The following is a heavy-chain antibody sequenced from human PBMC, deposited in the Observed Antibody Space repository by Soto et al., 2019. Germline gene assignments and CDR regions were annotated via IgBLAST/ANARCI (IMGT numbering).Heavy chain of an antibody. CDR2: ISYDGSNK. CDR3: ARDGDLYYPGVYNWFDP. CDR1: GFAFSSYA. D-gene: IGHD2-8*01. Sequence: PGGSLRLSCAASGFAFSSYAMHWVRQAPGKGLEWVAVISYDGSNKYYADSVKGRFTISRDNSKNTLYLQMNSLRAEDTAVYYCARDGDLYYPGVYNWFDPWGQGTLVTVS. J-gene: IGHJ5*02. V-gene: IGHV3-30-3*01.